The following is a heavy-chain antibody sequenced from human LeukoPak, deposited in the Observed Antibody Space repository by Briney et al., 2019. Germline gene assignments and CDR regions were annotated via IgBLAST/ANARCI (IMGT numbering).Heavy chain of an antibody. CDR1: GFTFSSYG. Sequence: GGSLRLSCAASGFTFSSYGMSWVRQAPGKGLEWVAVISYDGSNKYYADSVKGRFTISRDNSKNTLYLQMNSLRAEDTAVYYCAKEYSSSWSLSYYYYGMDVWGQGTTVTVSS. D-gene: IGHD6-13*01. V-gene: IGHV3-30*18. J-gene: IGHJ6*02. CDR3: AKEYSSSWSLSYYYYGMDV. CDR2: ISYDGSNK.